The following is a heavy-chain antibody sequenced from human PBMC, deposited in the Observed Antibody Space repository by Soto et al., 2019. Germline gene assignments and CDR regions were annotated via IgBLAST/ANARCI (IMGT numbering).Heavy chain of an antibody. CDR1: GFTFSSYG. J-gene: IGHJ4*02. Sequence: QVQLVESGGGVVQPGRSLTLSCAASGFTFSSYGMHWVRQAPGKGLEWVAVIWYDGSNKYYADSVKGRFTISRDNSKNTLYLQMNSLRAEDTAVYYCGRAYSSGYDGDDWGQGTLVTVSS. CDR3: GRAYSSGYDGDD. D-gene: IGHD3-22*01. V-gene: IGHV3-33*01. CDR2: IWYDGSNK.